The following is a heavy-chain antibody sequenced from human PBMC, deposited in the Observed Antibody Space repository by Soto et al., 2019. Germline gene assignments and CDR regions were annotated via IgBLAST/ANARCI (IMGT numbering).Heavy chain of an antibody. J-gene: IGHJ4*02. Sequence: SETLSLTCTVSGGSISSYYWSWIRQPPGKGLEWIGYIYYSGSTNYNPSLKSRVTISVDTSKNQFSLKLSSVTAADTAVYCCARLDSGGICFDYWGQGTLVTVSS. CDR1: GGSISSYY. D-gene: IGHD2-15*01. CDR3: ARLDSGGICFDY. CDR2: IYYSGST. V-gene: IGHV4-59*08.